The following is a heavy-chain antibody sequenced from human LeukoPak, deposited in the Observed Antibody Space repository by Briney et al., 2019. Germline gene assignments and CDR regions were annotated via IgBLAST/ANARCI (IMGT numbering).Heavy chain of an antibody. Sequence: ASVKVSCKASGYTFTGYYMHWVRQAPGQGLEWMGRINPNSGGTNYAQKFQGRVTMTMDTSISTAYMELSRLRSDDTAVYYCARPREYYYDSSGYYSRAEYFQHWGQGTLVTVSS. D-gene: IGHD3-22*01. J-gene: IGHJ1*01. CDR3: ARPREYYYDSSGYYSRAEYFQH. V-gene: IGHV1-2*06. CDR1: GYTFTGYY. CDR2: INPNSGGT.